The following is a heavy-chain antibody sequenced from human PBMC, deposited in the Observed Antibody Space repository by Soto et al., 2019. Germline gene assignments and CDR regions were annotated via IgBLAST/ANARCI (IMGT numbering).Heavy chain of an antibody. CDR3: AKDRKMATIRALVEAFDI. CDR1: GYSFTDYH. D-gene: IGHD5-12*01. Sequence: ASVKVSCKASGYSFTDYHIHWVRQAPGQGLEWLGRINPKSGGTSTAQKFQGWVTMTTDTSISTASMELTRLTSDDTAVYYCAKDRKMATIRALVEAFDIWGQGTMVTVSS. V-gene: IGHV1-2*04. CDR2: INPKSGGT. J-gene: IGHJ3*02.